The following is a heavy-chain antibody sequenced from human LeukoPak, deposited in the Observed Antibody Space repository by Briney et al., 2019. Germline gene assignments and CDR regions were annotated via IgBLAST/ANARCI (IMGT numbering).Heavy chain of an antibody. CDR3: ARDGYSSGWYFGAWFDP. CDR1: GGSISSYY. V-gene: IGHV4-59*12. CDR2: IYYSGST. Sequence: PSETLSLTCTVSGGSISSYYWSWIRQPPGKGLEWIGYIYYSGSTNYNPSLKSRVTISVDTSKNQFSLKLSSVSAADTAVYYCARDGYSSGWYFGAWFDPWGQGTLVTVSS. J-gene: IGHJ5*02. D-gene: IGHD6-19*01.